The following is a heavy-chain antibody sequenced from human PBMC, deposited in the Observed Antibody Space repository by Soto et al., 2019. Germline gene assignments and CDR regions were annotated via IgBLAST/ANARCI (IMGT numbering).Heavy chain of an antibody. CDR2: IYYSGTT. J-gene: IGHJ4*02. CDR3: PRSTGYHGSGSYCFDY. CDR1: GGSISSSGYY. Sequence: SETLSLTCNVSGGSISSSGYYWVWIRQPPGKRLEWIGSIYYSGTTYYNPSLGSRVTMSVDTSKSQFSLKLSSVTAADTSVYYCPRSTGYHGSGSYCFDYWGQGTLVTVSS. D-gene: IGHD3-10*01. V-gene: IGHV4-39*01.